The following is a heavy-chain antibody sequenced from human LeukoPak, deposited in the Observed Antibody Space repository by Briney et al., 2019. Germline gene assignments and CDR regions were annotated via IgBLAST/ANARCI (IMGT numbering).Heavy chain of an antibody. CDR3: ASLKNYYDSSGYLVTDAFDI. V-gene: IGHV1-2*02. D-gene: IGHD3-22*01. CDR1: GYTFTGYY. CDR2: INPNSGGT. J-gene: IGHJ3*02. Sequence: ASVRVSCKASGYTFTGYYMHWVRQAPGQGLEWMGWINPNSGGTNYAQKLQGRVTMTTDTSTSTAYMELRSLKSDDTAVYYCASLKNYYDSSGYLVTDAFDIWGQGTMVTVSS.